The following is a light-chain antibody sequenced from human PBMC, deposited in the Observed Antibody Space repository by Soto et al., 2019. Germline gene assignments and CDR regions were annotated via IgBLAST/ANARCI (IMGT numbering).Light chain of an antibody. CDR2: DAS. Sequence: DIQMTQSPSSLSAFVGDRVSITCRASRSISTSLNWYQQKPGKAPKLLIYDASSLHSGVPSRFSGSGSGTDFTLTISSLQPEDFATYYCQQSFSTWTFGQGTKVEIK. J-gene: IGKJ1*01. V-gene: IGKV1-39*01. CDR1: RSISTS. CDR3: QQSFSTWT.